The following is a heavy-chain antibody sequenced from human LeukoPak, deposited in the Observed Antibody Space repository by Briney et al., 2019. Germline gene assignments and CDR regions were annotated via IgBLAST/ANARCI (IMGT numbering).Heavy chain of an antibody. CDR3: ARFIGSSGYYDY. D-gene: IGHD3-22*01. CDR2: IYSTGIT. CDR1: GGSISGYY. Sequence: SETLSLTCTVSGGSISGYYWSWIRQPPGKGLELIGYIYSTGITDYNPSLTSRVTISVDTSKNQFSLKLSSVAAADTAVYYCARFIGSSGYYDYWGHGTLVTVPS. J-gene: IGHJ4*01. V-gene: IGHV4-59*01.